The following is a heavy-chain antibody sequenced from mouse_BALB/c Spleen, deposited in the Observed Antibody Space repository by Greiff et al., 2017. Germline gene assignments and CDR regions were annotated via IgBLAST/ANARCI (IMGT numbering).Heavy chain of an antibody. CDR2: IWGDGST. CDR1: GFSLTGYG. J-gene: IGHJ4*01. Sequence: VQRVESGPGLVAPSQSLSITCTVSGFSLTGYGVNWVRQPPGKGLEWLGMIWGDGSTDYNSALKSRLSISKDNSKSQVFLKMNSLQTDDTARYYCARDGGGYDDAMDYWGQGTSVTVSS. D-gene: IGHD2-2*01. V-gene: IGHV2-6-7*01. CDR3: ARDGGGYDDAMDY.